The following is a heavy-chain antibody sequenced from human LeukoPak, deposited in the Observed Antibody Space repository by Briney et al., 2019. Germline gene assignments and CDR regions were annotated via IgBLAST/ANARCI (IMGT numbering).Heavy chain of an antibody. CDR1: GGSISSYY. CDR2: IYYSGST. J-gene: IGHJ4*02. Sequence: SETLSLTCTVSGGSISSYYWSWIRQPPGKGLEWIGYIYYSGSTNYNPSLKSRVTISVDTSKNQFSLKLSSVTAADTAVYYCARGRSIVLRYFDWLLYNDYWGQGTLVTVSS. D-gene: IGHD3-9*01. CDR3: ARGRSIVLRYFDWLLYNDY. V-gene: IGHV4-59*12.